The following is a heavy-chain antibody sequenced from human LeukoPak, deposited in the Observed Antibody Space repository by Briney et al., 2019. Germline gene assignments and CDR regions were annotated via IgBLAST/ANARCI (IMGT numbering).Heavy chain of an antibody. CDR1: GFAFSSYA. CDR2: ISRRDDYT. J-gene: IGHJ4*02. V-gene: IGHV3-23*01. CDR3: ANDYRSGSFHDF. Sequence: HPGGSLRLSCAASGFAFSSYAMSWVRQPPGKGLEWVSVISRRDDYTYYADSVKGRFTISRDNSKKTLYLQMNTLRAEDTAVYYCANDYRSGSFHDFWGQGTLVTVST. D-gene: IGHD3-10*01.